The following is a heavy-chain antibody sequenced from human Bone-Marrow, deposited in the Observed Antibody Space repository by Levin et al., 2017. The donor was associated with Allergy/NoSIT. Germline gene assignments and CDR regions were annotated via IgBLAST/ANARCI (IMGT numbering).Heavy chain of an antibody. Sequence: SETLSLTCIVSGGSISRYYWSWIRQPDGKGLEWIGRIYPTGNNNYNPSLKSRVTMSVDTSKNQFSLKLTSVTAADTAVYYCARERIVASTPLDRWGQGTLVTVSS. CDR3: ARERIVASTPLDR. CDR1: GGSISRYY. CDR2: IYPTGNN. V-gene: IGHV4-4*07. J-gene: IGHJ5*02. D-gene: IGHD5-12*01.